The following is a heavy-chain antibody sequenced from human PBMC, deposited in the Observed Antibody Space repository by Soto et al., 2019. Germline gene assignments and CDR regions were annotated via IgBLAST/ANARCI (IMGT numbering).Heavy chain of an antibody. CDR3: ARWSHGDH. Sequence: QVHLVQSGAEVKKPGASVKVSCKGSGYAFTTYGITWVRQAPGQGLEWMGWISAHNGNTNYAQKLQGRVTVTRDTSTSTAYMEPGSLRSDDTAVYYCARWSHGDHGGQCALVTVSP. CDR2: ISAHNGNT. D-gene: IGHD3-10*01. CDR1: GYAFTTYG. J-gene: IGHJ1*01. V-gene: IGHV1-18*01.